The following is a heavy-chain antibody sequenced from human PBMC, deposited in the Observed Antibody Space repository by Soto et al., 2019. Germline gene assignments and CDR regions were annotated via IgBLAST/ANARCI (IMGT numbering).Heavy chain of an antibody. Sequence: QVQVVQSGAEVKKPGASVKVSCKASGYTFSTYAIHWVRQAPGQSLEWMGWLNGGTGQTRYSQRFQDRVTITRGTSASTAYMEVSSLRPEDTAVYYCARGKGMEENYYYYGMDIWGQGTTVTVSS. CDR1: GYTFSTYA. D-gene: IGHD1-1*01. CDR3: ARGKGMEENYYYYGMDI. J-gene: IGHJ6*02. CDR2: LNGGTGQT. V-gene: IGHV1-3*01.